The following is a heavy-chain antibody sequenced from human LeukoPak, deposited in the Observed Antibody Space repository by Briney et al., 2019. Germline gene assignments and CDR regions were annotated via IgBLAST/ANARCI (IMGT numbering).Heavy chain of an antibody. D-gene: IGHD6-19*01. CDR2: IYSGGST. J-gene: IGHJ4*02. CDR1: GFTVTSTH. CDR3: ARGYTSGWLYFDY. Sequence: GGSLRLSCAASGFTVTSTHMSWVRQAPGKGLEWVSVIYSGGSTYYADSVEGRFTISRDDSKNTLFLQMNSLRAEDTAVYYCARGYTSGWLYFDYWGQGTLVTVSS. V-gene: IGHV3-53*01.